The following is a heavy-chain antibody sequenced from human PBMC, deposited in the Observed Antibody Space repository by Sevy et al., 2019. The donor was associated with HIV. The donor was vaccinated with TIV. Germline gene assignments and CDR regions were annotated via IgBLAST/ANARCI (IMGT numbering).Heavy chain of an antibody. V-gene: IGHV3-15*01. CDR2: IKSKTDGGTT. CDR1: GFTFNSAW. CDR3: TTDTGARFQH. J-gene: IGHJ1*01. Sequence: GGSLRLSCTASGFTFNSAWMSWVRQAPGKGLEWVGRIKSKTDGGTTDYGAPVKGRFTTSRDDSKKTLYLQMNRLKTEDTAVYYCTTDTGARFQHWVQGTLVTVSS. D-gene: IGHD4-4*01.